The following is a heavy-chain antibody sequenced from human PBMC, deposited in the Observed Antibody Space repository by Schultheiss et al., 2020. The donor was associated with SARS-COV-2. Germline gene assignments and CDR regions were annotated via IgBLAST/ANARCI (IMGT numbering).Heavy chain of an antibody. CDR2: IYYSGST. CDR1: GYSISSDYY. D-gene: IGHD4/OR15-4a*01. CDR3: ARHGPLTMHPWFDP. J-gene: IGHJ5*02. Sequence: SQTLSLTCAVSGYSISSDYYWGWIRQPPGKGLEWIGYIYYSGSTNYNPSLKSRVTISVDTSKNQFSLKLSSVTAADTAVYYCARHGPLTMHPWFDPWGQGTLVTVSS. V-gene: IGHV4-38-2*01.